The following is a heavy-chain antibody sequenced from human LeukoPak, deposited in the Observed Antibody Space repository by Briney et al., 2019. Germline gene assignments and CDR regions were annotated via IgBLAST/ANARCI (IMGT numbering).Heavy chain of an antibody. D-gene: IGHD6-13*01. Sequence: SETLSLTCAVYGGSFSGYYWSWIRRPPGKGLEWIGEINHSGSTKYNPSLKSRVTISVDTSKIQFSLKLSSVTAADTAVYYCARLARLYSSSRFPTFTMNYYYYYYMDVWGKGTTVTVSS. CDR1: GGSFSGYY. CDR3: ARLARLYSSSRFPTFTMNYYYYYYMDV. J-gene: IGHJ6*03. V-gene: IGHV4-34*01. CDR2: INHSGST.